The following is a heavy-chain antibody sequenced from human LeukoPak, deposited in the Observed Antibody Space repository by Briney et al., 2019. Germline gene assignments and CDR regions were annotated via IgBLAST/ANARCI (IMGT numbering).Heavy chain of an antibody. CDR2: IYYSGST. V-gene: IGHV4-61*08. D-gene: IGHD3-3*01. CDR3: ARVSPYYDFWSGPFDY. J-gene: IGHJ4*02. Sequence: PSETLSLTCTVSGGSISSGGYYWSWIRQHPGKGLEWIGYIYYSGSTNYNPSLKSRVTISVDTSKNQFSLKLSSVTAADTAVYYCARVSPYYDFWSGPFDYWGQGTLVTVSS. CDR1: GGSISSGGYY.